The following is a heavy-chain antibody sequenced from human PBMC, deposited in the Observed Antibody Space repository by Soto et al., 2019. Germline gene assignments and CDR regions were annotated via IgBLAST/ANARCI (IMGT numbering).Heavy chain of an antibody. V-gene: IGHV3-23*01. CDR2: ISGSGGST. Sequence: EVQLLESGGGLVKTGGSLRLSCAASGFTFSSYAMRWVSHAPEKGLEWVSAISGSGGSTYYADSVKGRFTISRDNSKNTLYLQMNSLRAEDTTVYYCASSSSWYRGMAVWGQGTTVTVSS. CDR1: GFTFSSYA. CDR3: ASSSSWYRGMAV. D-gene: IGHD6-13*01. J-gene: IGHJ6*02.